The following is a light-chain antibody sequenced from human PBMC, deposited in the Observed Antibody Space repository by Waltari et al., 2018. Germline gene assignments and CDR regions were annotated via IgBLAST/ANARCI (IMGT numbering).Light chain of an antibody. CDR3: QQYGLSPRT. CDR2: GAS. V-gene: IGKV3-20*01. Sequence: EIVLTQSPGPLSFSPGKSAPLSCRASQSISIYLAWYQQKSGQAPRLLSYGASSRATGIPDRFSGSGSGTDFTLTINRLEPEDFAVYYCQQYGLSPRTFGQGTKVEIK. CDR1: QSISIY. J-gene: IGKJ1*01.